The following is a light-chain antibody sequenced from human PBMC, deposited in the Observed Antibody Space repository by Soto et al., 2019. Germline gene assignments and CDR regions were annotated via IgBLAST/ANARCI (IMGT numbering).Light chain of an antibody. V-gene: IGKV3-20*01. CDR1: QSVSSSY. Sequence: EIVLTQSPGTLSLSPGERATLSCRASQSVSSSYLAWYQQKPGQAPRLLIYGASSRATGIPDRFSGSGSGTDFTLTISSLEPEDCAVYYCQQYGSSPWTFGQGTKGEIK. J-gene: IGKJ1*01. CDR2: GAS. CDR3: QQYGSSPWT.